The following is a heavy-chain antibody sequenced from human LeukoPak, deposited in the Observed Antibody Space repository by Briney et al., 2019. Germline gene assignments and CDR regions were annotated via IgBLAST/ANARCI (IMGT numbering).Heavy chain of an antibody. CDR3: ASADYDMAFDI. CDR1: GGSISSGGYY. D-gene: IGHD3-9*01. V-gene: IGHV4-31*03. Sequence: SETLSLTCTVSGGSISSGGYYWSWIRQHPGKGLEWVGYIYYSGSTDYNPSLKSRFTMSVDTSKNQFSLKLSSVTAADTAVYYCASADYDMAFDIWGQGTMVTVSS. J-gene: IGHJ3*02. CDR2: IYYSGST.